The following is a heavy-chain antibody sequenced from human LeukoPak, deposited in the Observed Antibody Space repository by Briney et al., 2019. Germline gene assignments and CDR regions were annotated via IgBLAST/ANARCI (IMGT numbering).Heavy chain of an antibody. Sequence: SETLSLTCAVYGGSFSGYYWSWIRQPPGKGLEWIGEINHSGSTNYNPSLKSRVTISVDTSKNQFSLKLSSVTAADTAVYYCARHDSSGYFDYWGQGTLVTVSS. CDR1: GGSFSGYY. CDR3: ARHDSSGYFDY. V-gene: IGHV4-34*01. D-gene: IGHD6-25*01. CDR2: INHSGST. J-gene: IGHJ4*02.